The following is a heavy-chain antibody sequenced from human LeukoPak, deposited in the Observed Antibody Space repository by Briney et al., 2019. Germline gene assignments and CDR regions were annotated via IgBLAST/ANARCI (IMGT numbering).Heavy chain of an antibody. CDR1: GYTLTELS. D-gene: IGHD3-3*01. V-gene: IGHV1-24*01. J-gene: IGHJ3*02. CDR3: ATVGYYDFWSGYYLYAFDI. Sequence: ASVTVSCKVSGYTLTELSMHWVRQAPGKGLEWMGGFDPEDGETIYAQKFQGRVTMTEDTSTDTAYMELSSLRSEDTAVYYCATVGYYDFWSGYYLYAFDIWGQGTMVTVSS. CDR2: FDPEDGET.